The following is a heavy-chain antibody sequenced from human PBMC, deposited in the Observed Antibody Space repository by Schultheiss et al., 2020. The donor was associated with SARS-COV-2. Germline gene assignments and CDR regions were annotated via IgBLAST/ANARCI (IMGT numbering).Heavy chain of an antibody. V-gene: IGHV1-69*06. CDR3: ARASSIVVDH. CDR2: IIPIFGTA. Sequence: SVKVSCKASGGTFSSYAISWVRQAPGQGLEWMGGIIPIFGTANYAQKFQGRVTITADKSTSTAYMELSRLRSDDTAVYYCARASSIVVDHWGQGTLVTVSS. CDR1: GGTFSSYA. D-gene: IGHD2-15*01. J-gene: IGHJ4*02.